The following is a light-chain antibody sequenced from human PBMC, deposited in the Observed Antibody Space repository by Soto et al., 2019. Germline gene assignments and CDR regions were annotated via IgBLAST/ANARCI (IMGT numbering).Light chain of an antibody. J-gene: IGKJ2*01. CDR3: QQYNNWPPYT. CDR2: GAS. V-gene: IGKV3-15*01. Sequence: EIVMTQSPDTLSASPGERATLSCRASRSLGSNLAWYQQKPGQSPRLLIYGASTRATGIPSRFSGSGSGTEFTLTISSLQSEDFAVYYCQQYNNWPPYTFGQGTKLEIK. CDR1: RSLGSN.